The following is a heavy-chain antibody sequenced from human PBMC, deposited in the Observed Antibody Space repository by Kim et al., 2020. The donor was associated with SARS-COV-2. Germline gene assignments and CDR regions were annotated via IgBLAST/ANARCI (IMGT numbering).Heavy chain of an antibody. Sequence: SETLSLTCTVSGGSISNYYWSWIRQPPGKGLEWIGYIYYTGSTNYNPSLKSRVTIAVDTSKNQFSLNLRSVTAADTAIYYCVRYTTGYSSGWSFDSWGQG. CDR1: GGSISNYY. CDR3: VRYTTGYSSGWSFDS. V-gene: IGHV4-59*12. J-gene: IGHJ4*02. D-gene: IGHD6-19*01. CDR2: IYYTGST.